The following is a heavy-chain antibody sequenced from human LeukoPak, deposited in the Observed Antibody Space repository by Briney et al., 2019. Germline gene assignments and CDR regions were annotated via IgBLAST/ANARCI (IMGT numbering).Heavy chain of an antibody. CDR2: ISSSSSYI. V-gene: IGHV3-21*01. CDR3: ARGGGQQLANWFDP. J-gene: IGHJ5*02. CDR1: GFTFSSYS. D-gene: IGHD6-13*01. Sequence: GGSLRLSCAASGFTFSSYSMNWVRQAPGKGLEWVSSISSSSSYIYYADSVKGRFTISRDNAKNSLYLQMNSLRAEDTAVYYCARGGGQQLANWFDPWGQGTLVTASS.